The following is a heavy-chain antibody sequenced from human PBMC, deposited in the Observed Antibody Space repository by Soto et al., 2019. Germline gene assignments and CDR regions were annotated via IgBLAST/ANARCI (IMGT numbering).Heavy chain of an antibody. J-gene: IGHJ6*02. Sequence: ASVKVSCKASGYTFTGYYRHWVRQAAGQVLEGMGWINPNSGGTNYAQKFQGRVTMTRDTSISTAYMELSRLRSDDTAVYYCARSYGSGSYYKEDNYYYGMDVWGQGTTVTVS. CDR3: ARSYGSGSYYKEDNYYYGMDV. CDR2: INPNSGGT. V-gene: IGHV1-2*02. D-gene: IGHD3-10*01. CDR1: GYTFTGYY.